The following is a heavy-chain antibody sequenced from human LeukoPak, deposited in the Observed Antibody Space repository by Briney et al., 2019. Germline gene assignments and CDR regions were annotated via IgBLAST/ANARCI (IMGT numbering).Heavy chain of an antibody. Sequence: SETLSLTCSVSGFSIGSGFYWGWIRQSPRKGLEWIGSLYHSGSTYSNPSFKSRISMSVDTSRNHFSLKLLSVTAADTAVYYCARDDSSGWVYWGQGILVTVSS. CDR3: ARDDSSGWVY. J-gene: IGHJ4*02. CDR1: GFSIGSGFY. V-gene: IGHV4-38-2*02. CDR2: LYHSGST. D-gene: IGHD6-19*01.